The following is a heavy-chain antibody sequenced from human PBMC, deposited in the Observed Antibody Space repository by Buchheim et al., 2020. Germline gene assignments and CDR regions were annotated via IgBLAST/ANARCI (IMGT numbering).Heavy chain of an antibody. Sequence: EVHLLESGGGLVQPGGSLRLSCAASGFTFSSYAMFWVRQAPGKGLEWVSAISYSGDRTYYGDSVKGRFTISRDNSKNTLYLQMNSRRAEDTAVYYCAKGIAVADTSGDDAFDIWGQGT. CDR1: GFTFSSYA. J-gene: IGHJ3*02. D-gene: IGHD6-19*01. CDR2: ISYSGDRT. V-gene: IGHV3-23*01. CDR3: AKGIAVADTSGDDAFDI.